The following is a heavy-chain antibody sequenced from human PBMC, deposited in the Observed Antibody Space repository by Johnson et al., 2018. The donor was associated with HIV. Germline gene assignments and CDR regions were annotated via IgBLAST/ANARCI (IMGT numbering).Heavy chain of an antibody. D-gene: IGHD2-21*01. CDR2: IYNDGSRT. J-gene: IGHJ3*01. V-gene: IGHV3-74*03. Sequence: VQLVESGGGLVQSGGSLRLSCAASGFAFRTYWMVWVRQVPGKRPVWVARIYNDGSRTTYADSVRGRFTISRDNAKHTVDLQMNSLRVEDTAVYYCAKVDCGGDTCAGYDPFDLWGQGTLVTVSS. CDR3: AKVDCGGDTCAGYDPFDL. CDR1: GFAFRTYW.